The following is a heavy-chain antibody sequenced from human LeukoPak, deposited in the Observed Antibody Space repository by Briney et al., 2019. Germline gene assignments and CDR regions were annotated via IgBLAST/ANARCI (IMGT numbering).Heavy chain of an antibody. CDR1: GGSISSYY. V-gene: IGHV4-59*08. CDR2: IYYSGST. J-gene: IGHJ6*02. D-gene: IGHD3-3*01. CDR3: ARHIWSGYYRPYCYYGMDV. Sequence: SETLSLTCTVSGGSISSYYWSWIRQPPGKGLEWIGYIYYSGSTNYNPSLKSRVTISVDTSKNQFSLKLSSVTAADTAVYYCARHIWSGYYRPYCYYGMDVWGQGTTVTVSS.